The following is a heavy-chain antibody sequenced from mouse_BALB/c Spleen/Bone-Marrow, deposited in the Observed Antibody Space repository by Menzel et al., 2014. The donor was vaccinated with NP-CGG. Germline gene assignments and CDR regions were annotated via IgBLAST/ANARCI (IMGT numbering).Heavy chain of an antibody. Sequence: EVNVVESGGGLVQPGGSRKLSCAASGFTFSSFGMHWVRQAPEKGLEWVAYISSGSSTIYYADTVKGRFTISRDNPKNTLFLQMTSLRSEDTAMYYCTRKGALITHYYAMDYLGQGTSVTVSS. CDR3: TRKGALITHYYAMDY. D-gene: IGHD2-4*01. V-gene: IGHV5-17*02. J-gene: IGHJ4*01. CDR1: GFTFSSFG. CDR2: ISSGSSTI.